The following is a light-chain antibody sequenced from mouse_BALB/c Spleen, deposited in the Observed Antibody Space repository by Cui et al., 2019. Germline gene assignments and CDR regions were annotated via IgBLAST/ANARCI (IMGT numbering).Light chain of an antibody. J-gene: IGKJ2*01. Sequence: QIVLTQSPAIMSASPGEKVTMTCSASSSVSYMHWYQQKSGTSPKRWIYDTSKLASGVPARFSGSGSGTSYSLTISSMEAEDAATYYCQQWSSNPPTFGRGTKLEIK. CDR3: QQWSSNPPT. CDR1: SSVSY. V-gene: IGKV4-59*01. CDR2: DTS.